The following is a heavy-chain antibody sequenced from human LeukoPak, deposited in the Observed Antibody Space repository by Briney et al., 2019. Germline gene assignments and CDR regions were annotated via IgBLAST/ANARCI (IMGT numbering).Heavy chain of an antibody. V-gene: IGHV3-21*01. CDR3: ARDTLAAAGIDY. CDR2: ISSSSSYI. Sequence: GGSLRLSCAASGFTFSSYSMNWVRQAPGKGLEWVSSISSSSSYIYYADSAKGRFTISRDNAKNSLYLQMNSLRAEDTAVYYCARDTLAAAGIDYWGQGTLVTVSS. D-gene: IGHD6-13*01. J-gene: IGHJ4*02. CDR1: GFTFSSYS.